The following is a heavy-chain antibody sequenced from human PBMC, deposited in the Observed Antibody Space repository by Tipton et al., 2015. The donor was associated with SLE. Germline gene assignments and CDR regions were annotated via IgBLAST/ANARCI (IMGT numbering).Heavy chain of an antibody. CDR3: AREAPTSDY. V-gene: IGHV1-18*01. CDR1: GYTLTSYG. CDR2: ISTYNGNT. Sequence: QVQLVQSGAEVKKPGASVKVSCKASGYTLTSYGVSWVRLAPGLGLEWMGWISTYNGNTHYAQKLQGRVIMTTDTSTTTAYMELRSLRSDDTAVYYCAREAPTSDYWGQLTLVTVAS. J-gene: IGHJ4*02.